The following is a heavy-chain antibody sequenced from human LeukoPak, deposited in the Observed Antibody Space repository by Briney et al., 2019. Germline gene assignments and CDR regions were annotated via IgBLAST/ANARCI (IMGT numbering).Heavy chain of an antibody. CDR1: GGSISSYY. V-gene: IGHV4-59*08. J-gene: IGHJ4*02. Sequence: SETLSLTCTVSGGSISSYYWSWIRQPPGKGLEWIGYIYYSGSTNYNPSLKSRVTISVDTSKNQFSLKLSSVTAADTAVYYCARHGGAYSSSWPDYWGQGTLVTVSS. D-gene: IGHD6-13*01. CDR3: ARHGGAYSSSWPDY. CDR2: IYYSGST.